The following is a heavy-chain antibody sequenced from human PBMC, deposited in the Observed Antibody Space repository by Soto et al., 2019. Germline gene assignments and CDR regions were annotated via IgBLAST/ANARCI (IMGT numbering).Heavy chain of an antibody. CDR1: GGSIRNSDYY. Sequence: PSETLSLTCPVSGGSIRNSDYYCGWIRHPPGKGLEWIGSFHYSGSTYYNPFLKSRVTISGDSSKNQFSLKLSSVTAADSPVYYWAGHRDYYGMDVWGQGTPVTVSS. CDR3: AGHRDYYGMDV. J-gene: IGHJ6*02. V-gene: IGHV4-39*01. CDR2: FHYSGST.